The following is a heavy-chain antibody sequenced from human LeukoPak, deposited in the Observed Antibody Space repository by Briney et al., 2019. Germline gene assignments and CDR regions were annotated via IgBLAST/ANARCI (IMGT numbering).Heavy chain of an antibody. D-gene: IGHD5-12*01. J-gene: IGHJ4*02. Sequence: GGSLRLSCAASGFTFSNYSMNWVRQAPGKGLEWVSSISSSSSYIYYADSVKGRFTISRDNAKNSLYLQMNSLRAEDTAVYYCARVLLHSGYDYFDYWGQGTLVTVSS. V-gene: IGHV3-21*01. CDR1: GFTFSNYS. CDR2: ISSSSSYI. CDR3: ARVLLHSGYDYFDY.